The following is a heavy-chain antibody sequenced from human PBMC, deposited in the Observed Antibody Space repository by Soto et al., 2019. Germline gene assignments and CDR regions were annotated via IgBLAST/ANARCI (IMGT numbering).Heavy chain of an antibody. CDR2: IDPSDSQT. Sequence: GQFLKVASKRHGYSCAAYWRTWVRKKLGKGLVWMGRIDPSDSQTYYSPSFRGHVTISATKSITTVFLQWSSLRASDTAMYYCARQIYDSDTGHNFQYSFASWGQRTPVTVS. V-gene: IGHV5-10-1*01. CDR3: ARQIYDSDTGHNFQYSFAS. CDR1: GYSCAAYW. D-gene: IGHD3-22*01. J-gene: IGHJ4*02.